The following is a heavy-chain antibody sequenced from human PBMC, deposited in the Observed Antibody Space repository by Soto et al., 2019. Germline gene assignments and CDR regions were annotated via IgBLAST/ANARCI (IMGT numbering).Heavy chain of an antibody. CDR3: AKAGIVREVTKYDDY. Sequence: EVQLLESGGGLVQPGGSLRLSCAASGFTFSSYAMSWVRQAPGKGLEWVSAISGSGGSTYYADSVKGRFTISRDNSKNTLYLQMNSLRAEDTAVYYCAKAGIVREVTKYDDYWGQGTLVTVAS. CDR2: ISGSGGST. V-gene: IGHV3-23*01. D-gene: IGHD3-10*02. CDR1: GFTFSSYA. J-gene: IGHJ4*02.